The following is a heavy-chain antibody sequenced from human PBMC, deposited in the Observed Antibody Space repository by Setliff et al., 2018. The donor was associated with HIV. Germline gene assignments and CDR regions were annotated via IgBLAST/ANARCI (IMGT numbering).Heavy chain of an antibody. J-gene: IGHJ3*01. V-gene: IGHV1-18*01. CDR3: ARGQASNDYGVSF. Sequence: ASVKVSCKTSGYMFIAYGMSWVRRAPGQGLEWMGWIGPYNGRTEYAQEFQGRVSLTIDTSTSTVYMELSSLRSGDTAVYYCARGQASNDYGVSFWGQGTMVTVSS. CDR2: IGPYNGRT. CDR1: GYMFIAYG. D-gene: IGHD4-17*01.